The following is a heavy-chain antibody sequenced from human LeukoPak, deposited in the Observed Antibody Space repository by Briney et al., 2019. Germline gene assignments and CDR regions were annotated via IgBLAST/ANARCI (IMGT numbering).Heavy chain of an antibody. CDR3: ARDYGYDSSGYYLGYFQH. D-gene: IGHD3-22*01. V-gene: IGHV1-2*02. J-gene: IGHJ1*01. Sequence: ASVKVSCKASGYTFTNYGISWVRQAPGQGLEWMGWINPNSGGTNYAQKFQGRVTMARDTSISTAYMELSRLRSDDTAVYYCARDYGYDSSGYYLGYFQHWGQGTLVTVSS. CDR1: GYTFTNYG. CDR2: INPNSGGT.